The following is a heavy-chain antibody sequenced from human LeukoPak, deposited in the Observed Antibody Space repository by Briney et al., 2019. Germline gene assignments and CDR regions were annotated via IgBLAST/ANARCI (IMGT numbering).Heavy chain of an antibody. CDR3: ARGVPIGYCSYGVCYPPYYFDY. J-gene: IGHJ4*02. D-gene: IGHD2-8*01. V-gene: IGHV1-3*01. CDR2: INAGSGNT. Sequence: ASVKVSCKASGYTFGSQAIHWVRQAPGQRLEWMGWINAGSGNTKYSQKFQGRLTIARDTSKDTVYMDLDSLTSEDTAVYYCARGVPIGYCSYGVCYPPYYFDYWGQGTLVTASS. CDR1: GYTFGSQA.